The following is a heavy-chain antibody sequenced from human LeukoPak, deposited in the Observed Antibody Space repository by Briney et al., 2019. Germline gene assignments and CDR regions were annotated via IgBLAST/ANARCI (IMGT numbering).Heavy chain of an antibody. CDR2: ISAYNGNT. CDR3: ARGRYCSSTSCYKVYYHSMYV. V-gene: IGHV1-18*01. D-gene: IGHD2-2*02. CDR1: GYTFTTYG. Sequence: GASVKVSCKASGYTFTTYGIGWVRQAPGQGLEWMGWISAYNGNTNYAQKLQDRVTMTTDTSTITAYMELRSLRSDDTAVYYCARGRYCSSTSCYKVYYHSMYVWGKGTTVTVSS. J-gene: IGHJ6*03.